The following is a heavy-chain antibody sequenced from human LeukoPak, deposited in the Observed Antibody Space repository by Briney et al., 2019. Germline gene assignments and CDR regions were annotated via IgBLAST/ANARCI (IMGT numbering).Heavy chain of an antibody. J-gene: IGHJ4*02. CDR2: IYTSGST. V-gene: IGHV4-4*09. CDR3: ASSYSGYDFGLDY. D-gene: IGHD5-12*01. Sequence: SETLSLTCTVSGGSISSYYWSWIRRPPGKGLEWIGYIYTSGSTNYNPSLKSRVTISVDTSKNQFSLKLSSVTAADTAVYYCASSYSGYDFGLDYWGQGTLVTVSS. CDR1: GGSISSYY.